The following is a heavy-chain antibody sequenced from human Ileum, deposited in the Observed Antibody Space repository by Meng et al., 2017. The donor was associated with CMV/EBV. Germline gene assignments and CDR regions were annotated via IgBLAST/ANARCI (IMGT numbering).Heavy chain of an antibody. CDR3: AGDGGFSDP. D-gene: IGHD3-16*01. J-gene: IGHJ5*02. CDR1: GFTVSGNS. V-gene: IGHV3-66*01. CDR2: MYSSGST. Sequence: VHVLMLGGGCAQRGGPLRLSCAASGFTVSGNSMNWVRQAPGKGLEWVSLMYSSGSTKYADSVKGRFTISRDNSKNTLYLQMNSLRVEDTAVYYCAGDGGFSDPWGQGTLVTVSS.